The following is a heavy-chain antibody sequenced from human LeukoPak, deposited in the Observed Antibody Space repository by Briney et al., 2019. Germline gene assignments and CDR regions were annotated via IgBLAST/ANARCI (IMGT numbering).Heavy chain of an antibody. CDR2: IIPIFGTA. V-gene: IGHV1-69*13. Sequence: SVKVSCKASGGTFSSYAISWVRQVPGQGLEWMGGIIPIFGTANYAQKFQGRVAITADESTSTAYMELSSLRSEDTAVYYCARSTGDIYGMDVWGQGTTVTVSS. CDR3: ARSTGDIYGMDV. J-gene: IGHJ6*02. CDR1: GGTFSSYA. D-gene: IGHD7-27*01.